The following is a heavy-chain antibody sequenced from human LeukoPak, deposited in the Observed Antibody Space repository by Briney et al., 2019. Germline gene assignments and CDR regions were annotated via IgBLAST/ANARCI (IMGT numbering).Heavy chain of an antibody. CDR2: IRSKANSYAT. V-gene: IGHV3-73*01. D-gene: IGHD1-26*01. CDR3: TRLEWELLGDY. J-gene: IGHJ4*02. Sequence: GGSLRLSCAASVFTFSGSAMHWVRQASGKGLEWAGRIRSKANSYATAYAASVKGRFTISRDDSKNTAYLQMNSLKTEDTAVYYCTRLEWELLGDYWGQGTLVTVSS. CDR1: VFTFSGSA.